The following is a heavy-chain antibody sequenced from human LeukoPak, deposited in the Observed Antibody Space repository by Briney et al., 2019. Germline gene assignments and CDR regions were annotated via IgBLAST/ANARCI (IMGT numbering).Heavy chain of an antibody. Sequence: ASVKVSCKASGYTFTCYDINWVRQATGQGLEWMGWMNPNSGNTGYAQKFQGRVTMTRNTSISTAYMELSSLRSEDTAVYYCARGYGSGSYYYYYYYMDVWGKGTTVTIFS. CDR2: MNPNSGNT. CDR1: GYTFTCYD. CDR3: ARGYGSGSYYYYYYYMDV. V-gene: IGHV1-8*02. J-gene: IGHJ6*03. D-gene: IGHD3-10*01.